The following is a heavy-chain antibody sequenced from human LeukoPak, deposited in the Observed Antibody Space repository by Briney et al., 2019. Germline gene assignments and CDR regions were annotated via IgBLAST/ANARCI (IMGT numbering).Heavy chain of an antibody. CDR2: ISAYNGNT. D-gene: IGHD3-10*01. Sequence: GASVKVSCKASGYTFTSYGISWVRQAPGQGLEWMGWISAYNGNTNYAQKLQGRVTMTTDTSTSTAYMELRSLRSDDTAVYYCARDSRNYYGSGSYYKARNPSLNDYWGQGTLVTVSS. CDR1: GYTFTSYG. J-gene: IGHJ4*02. CDR3: ARDSRNYYGSGSYYKARNPSLNDY. V-gene: IGHV1-18*01.